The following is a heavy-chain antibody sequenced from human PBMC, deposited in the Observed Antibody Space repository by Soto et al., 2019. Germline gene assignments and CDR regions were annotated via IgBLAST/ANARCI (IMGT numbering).Heavy chain of an antibody. CDR1: GYPFTSHG. Sequence: GXSVKVSCKTSGYPFTSHGSIWVRWAPGRGLEWMGWISAYNGDTKYAQRVQDRVSMTTDTSTATAYIELRSLRFDDTAIYFCARNNWQPDYLEGFDLWGQGTPVTVSS. J-gene: IGHJ4*02. D-gene: IGHD1-20*01. V-gene: IGHV1-18*04. CDR2: ISAYNGDT. CDR3: ARNNWQPDYLEGFDL.